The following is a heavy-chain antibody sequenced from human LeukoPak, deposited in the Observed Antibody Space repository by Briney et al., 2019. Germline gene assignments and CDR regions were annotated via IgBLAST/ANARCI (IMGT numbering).Heavy chain of an antibody. V-gene: IGHV1-2*06. CDR2: INPNSGGT. CDR1: GYTYTGYY. J-gene: IGHJ4*02. Sequence: ASVKVSCKASGYTYTGYYMQWVRQATGQGLEWMGRINPNSGGTNYAQKFQGRVTMTRDTSISTAYMELSRLRSDDTAVYYCARRGPPAYSGSYYVDYWGQGTLVTVSS. D-gene: IGHD1-26*01. CDR3: ARRGPPAYSGSYYVDY.